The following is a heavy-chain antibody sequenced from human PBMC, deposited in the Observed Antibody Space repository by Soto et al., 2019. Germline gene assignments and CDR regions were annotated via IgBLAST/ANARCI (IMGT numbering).Heavy chain of an antibody. CDR1: GFTFSSYA. D-gene: IGHD3-22*01. J-gene: IGHJ4*02. CDR3: AKDPNDYDSSAYYVDY. V-gene: IGHV3-23*01. Sequence: GGSLRLSCAASGFTFSSYAMSWVRQAPGRGLEWVSAISDSGDKTYYADSVKGRFTVSRDNSKNTLYLQMNSLRAEDTAVYFCAKDPNDYDSSAYYVDYWGRGTLVTVSS. CDR2: ISDSGDKT.